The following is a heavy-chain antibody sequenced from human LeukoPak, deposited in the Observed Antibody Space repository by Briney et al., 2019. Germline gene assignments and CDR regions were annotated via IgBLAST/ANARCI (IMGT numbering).Heavy chain of an antibody. CDR1: GFTVSSNS. CDR2: ISSGGST. V-gene: IGHV3-53*01. D-gene: IGHD2-15*01. Sequence: GGSLRLSCTVSGFTVSSNSMSWVRQAPGKGLEWVSGISSGGSTYYADSVQGRFTISRDNSKNMLYLQMNTLRAEDTAVYYCAKEGGHSYDYFDYWGQGTLVTVSS. J-gene: IGHJ4*02. CDR3: AKEGGHSYDYFDY.